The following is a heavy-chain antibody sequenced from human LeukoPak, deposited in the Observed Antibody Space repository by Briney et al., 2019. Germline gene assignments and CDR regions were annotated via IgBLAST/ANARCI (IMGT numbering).Heavy chain of an antibody. CDR3: AKDWAGSDKRYYFDY. CDR2: LSGSGGST. V-gene: IGHV3-23*01. J-gene: IGHJ4*02. Sequence: PGGSLRLSCAASGFTFSSYAMTWVRQAPGKGLEWVSALSGSGGSTYYADSVKGRFTISRDNFQNTLYLQMNSLRAEDTAVYYCAKDWAGSDKRYYFDYWGQGTLVTVSS. D-gene: IGHD5-24*01. CDR1: GFTFSSYA.